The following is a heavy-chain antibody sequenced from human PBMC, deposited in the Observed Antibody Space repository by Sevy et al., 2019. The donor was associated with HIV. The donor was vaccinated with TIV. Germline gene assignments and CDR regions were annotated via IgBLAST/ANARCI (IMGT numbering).Heavy chain of an antibody. D-gene: IGHD2-15*01. CDR2: IYYSGST. V-gene: IGHV4-59*13. Sequence: SETLSLTCTVSGGSISSYYWSWIRQPPGKGLEWIGYIYYSGSTNYNPSLKSRVTISVDTSKNQFSLKLSSVTAADTAVYYCAGDGMGAVYCSGGSCFRHNWFDPWGQGTLVTVSS. CDR1: GGSISSYY. J-gene: IGHJ5*02. CDR3: AGDGMGAVYCSGGSCFRHNWFDP.